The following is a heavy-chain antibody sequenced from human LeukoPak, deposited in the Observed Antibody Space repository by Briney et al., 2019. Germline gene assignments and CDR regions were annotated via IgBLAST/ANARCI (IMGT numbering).Heavy chain of an antibody. CDR1: GYTFTGYY. J-gene: IGHJ4*02. Sequence: ASVKVSCKASGYTFTGYYMHWVRQAPGQGFEWMGWINPNSGGTNYAQKFQGWVTMTRDTSISTAYMELSRLRSDDTAVYYCARGMLRLGELSLVDYWGQGTLVTVSS. CDR3: ARGMLRLGELSLVDY. D-gene: IGHD3-16*02. V-gene: IGHV1-2*04. CDR2: INPNSGGT.